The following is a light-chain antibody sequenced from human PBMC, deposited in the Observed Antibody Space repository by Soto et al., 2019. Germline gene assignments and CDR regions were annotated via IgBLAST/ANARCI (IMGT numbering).Light chain of an antibody. CDR2: GAS. V-gene: IGKV3-20*01. CDR3: QQYGSSGLT. J-gene: IGKJ4*01. CDR1: QSVSSSY. Sequence: EIVLTQSPGTLSLSPGERATLSCRASQSVSSSYLAWYQHTPGQAPRLFIYGASSRATGIPDRFSGSGSGTDFTLTISRLEPEDFAVYYCQQYGSSGLTFGGGTKVEIK.